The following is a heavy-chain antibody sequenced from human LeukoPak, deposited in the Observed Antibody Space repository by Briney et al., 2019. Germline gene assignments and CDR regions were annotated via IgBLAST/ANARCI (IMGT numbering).Heavy chain of an antibody. CDR1: GVSISDDSKY. J-gene: IGHJ4*02. CDR3: ARDSWYESSGYLTADS. V-gene: IGHV4-39*07. D-gene: IGHD3-22*01. Sequence: PSETLSLTRTVSGVSISDDSKYSGWIRQSPGMGLEWIGSIYYSGTTYYNPSLKSRVSISIDTSLSQFSLELTSVTAADTAVYYCARDSWYESSGYLTADSWGQGAQVTVSS. CDR2: IYYSGTT.